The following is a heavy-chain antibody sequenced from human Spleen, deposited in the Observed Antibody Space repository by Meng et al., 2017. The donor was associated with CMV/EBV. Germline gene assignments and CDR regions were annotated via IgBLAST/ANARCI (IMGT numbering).Heavy chain of an antibody. CDR2: IKSKTDGGTT. CDR3: TTGWGATVVTGPDP. D-gene: IGHD4-23*01. V-gene: IGHV3-15*01. CDR1: GFTFINAW. J-gene: IGHJ5*02. Sequence: GESLKISCAASGFTFINAWMSWVRQAPGKGLEWVGRIKSKTDGGTTDYAAPVKGRFTISRDDSKNTLYLQMNSLKTEDTAVYYCTTGWGATVVTGPDPWGQGTLVTVSS.